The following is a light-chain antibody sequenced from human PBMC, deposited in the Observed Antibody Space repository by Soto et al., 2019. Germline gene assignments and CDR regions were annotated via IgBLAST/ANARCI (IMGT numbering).Light chain of an antibody. CDR1: QSFDSW. CDR2: KAS. V-gene: IGKV1-5*03. J-gene: IGKJ1*01. Sequence: DIQMTQSPSTLSASVGDRVTITCRASQSFDSWLAWYQQKPGKAPNLLIYKASSLESGVPSRFSGSGSGTEFTLTISSLQPDDFATYYCQQYNSYSSGTFGQGTKVDIK. CDR3: QQYNSYSSGT.